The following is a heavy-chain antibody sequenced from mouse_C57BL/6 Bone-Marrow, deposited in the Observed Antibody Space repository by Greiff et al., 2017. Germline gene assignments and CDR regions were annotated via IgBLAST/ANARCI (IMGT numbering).Heavy chain of an antibody. CDR3: ARPGSRYGSTFDY. CDR2: ISNGGGST. J-gene: IGHJ2*01. CDR1: GFTFSDYY. V-gene: IGHV5-12*01. D-gene: IGHD1-1*01. Sequence: EVKLMESGGGLVQPGGSLTLSCAASGFTFSDYYMYWVRQTPEKRLEWVAYISNGGGSTYYPDTVKGRFTISRDNAKNTLYLQMSRLKSEDTAMYYCARPGSRYGSTFDYWGQGTTLTVSS.